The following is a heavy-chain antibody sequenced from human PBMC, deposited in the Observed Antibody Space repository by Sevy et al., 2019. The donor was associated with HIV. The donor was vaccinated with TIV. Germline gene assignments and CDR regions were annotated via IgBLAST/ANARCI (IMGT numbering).Heavy chain of an antibody. V-gene: IGHV3-21*01. CDR3: ARESEGGFDY. Sequence: GGSLRLSCAASGFTFSTYSMNWVRQPPGKGLEWVSSISSSSSYIYYADSVKGRFTISRDNAKNSLYLQMNSLRAEDTAVYYCARESEGGFDYWGQGTLVTVSS. J-gene: IGHJ4*02. CDR2: ISSSSSYI. CDR1: GFTFSTYS. D-gene: IGHD3-16*01.